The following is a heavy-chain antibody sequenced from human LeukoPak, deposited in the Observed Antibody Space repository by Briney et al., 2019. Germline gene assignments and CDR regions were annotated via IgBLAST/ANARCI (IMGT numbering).Heavy chain of an antibody. Sequence: ASVKVSCKASGYTFTSYDINWVRQATGQGLEWMGWMNPNSGNTGYAQKFQGRVTITRNTSISTAYMELSSLRSEDTAVYYCTREGILTGQGAFDYWGQGTLVTVSS. CDR2: MNPNSGNT. J-gene: IGHJ4*02. D-gene: IGHD3-9*01. CDR3: TREGILTGQGAFDY. V-gene: IGHV1-8*03. CDR1: GYTFTSYD.